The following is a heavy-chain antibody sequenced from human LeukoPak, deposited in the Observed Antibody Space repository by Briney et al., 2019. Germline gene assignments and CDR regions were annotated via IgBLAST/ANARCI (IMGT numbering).Heavy chain of an antibody. V-gene: IGHV1-46*01. CDR1: GYTFGTHW. J-gene: IGHJ4*02. CDR2: INPSGDVR. CDR3: ARAKGNYGDPASFDY. D-gene: IGHD4-17*01. Sequence: ASVKVSCKASGYTFGTHWMHWVRQAPGQGLEWMAIINPSGDVRSYAQKFQGRVTVTRDMSTSTAYMELGSLRSDDTALYYCARAKGNYGDPASFDYWGQGTLVTVSS.